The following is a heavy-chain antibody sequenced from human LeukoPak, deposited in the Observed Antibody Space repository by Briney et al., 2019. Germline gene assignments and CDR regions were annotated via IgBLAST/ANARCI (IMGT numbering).Heavy chain of an antibody. Sequence: GASLRLSCAASGFTFSSYAMSWVRQAPGKGLEWVPAISGSGGSTYYADSVKGRFTISRDNSKNTLYLQMNSLRAEDTAVYYCAKRTLLWFGEPHWGQGTLVTVSS. J-gene: IGHJ4*02. CDR3: AKRTLLWFGEPH. V-gene: IGHV3-23*01. D-gene: IGHD3-10*01. CDR2: ISGSGGST. CDR1: GFTFSSYA.